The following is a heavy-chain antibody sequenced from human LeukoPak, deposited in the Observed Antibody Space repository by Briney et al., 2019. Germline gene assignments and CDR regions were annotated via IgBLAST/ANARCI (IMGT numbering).Heavy chain of an antibody. CDR1: GYTFTSFD. D-gene: IGHD5-12*01. CDR2: MNPNSGNT. CDR3: ARNHVPTGLRDV. J-gene: IGHJ6*04. V-gene: IGHV1-8*01. Sequence: ASVKVSCKASGYTFTSFDINWVRHATGQGPEWMGWMNPNSGNTGYAQKFQGRVTMTRDTSINTAYMELSSLGSEDTAVYYCARNHVPTGLRDVWGTGTPVIVSS.